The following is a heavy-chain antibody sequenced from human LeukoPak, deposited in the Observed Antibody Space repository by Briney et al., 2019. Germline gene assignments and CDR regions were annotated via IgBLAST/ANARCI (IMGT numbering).Heavy chain of an antibody. CDR2: IYYSGST. CDR1: GGSISSYY. J-gene: IGHJ4*02. CDR3: ARAQWLVSYFDY. D-gene: IGHD6-19*01. V-gene: IGHV4-59*01. Sequence: SETLSLTCTVSGGSISSYYWSWIRQPPGKGLEWIGYIYYSGSTNYNLSLKSRVTISVDTSKNQFSLKLSSVTAADTAVYYCARAQWLVSYFDYWGQGTLVTVSS.